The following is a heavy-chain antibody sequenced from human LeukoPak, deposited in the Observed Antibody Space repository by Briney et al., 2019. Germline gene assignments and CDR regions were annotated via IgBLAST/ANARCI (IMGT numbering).Heavy chain of an antibody. CDR3: ARQEYYYYGMDV. Sequence: ASVKVSCKASGYTFTSYGISWERQAPGQGLEWMGWISAYNGNTNYAQKLQGRVTMTTDTSTSAAYMELRSLRSDDTAVYYCARQEYYYYGMDVWGKGTTVTVSS. CDR1: GYTFTSYG. J-gene: IGHJ6*04. V-gene: IGHV1-18*04. CDR2: ISAYNGNT.